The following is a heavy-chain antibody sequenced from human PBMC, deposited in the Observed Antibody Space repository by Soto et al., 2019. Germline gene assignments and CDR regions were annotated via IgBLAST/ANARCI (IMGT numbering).Heavy chain of an antibody. D-gene: IGHD4-17*01. CDR1: GFTFSSYE. J-gene: IGHJ6*02. V-gene: IGHV3-48*03. CDR3: AKDRDFYGDYYYYGMDV. CDR2: ISSSGSTI. Sequence: PGGSLRLSCAASGFTFSSYEMNWVRQAPGKGLEWVSYISSSGSTIYYADSVKGRFTISRDNAKNSLYLQMNSLRAEDTAVYYCAKDRDFYGDYYYYGMDVWGQGTTVTVSS.